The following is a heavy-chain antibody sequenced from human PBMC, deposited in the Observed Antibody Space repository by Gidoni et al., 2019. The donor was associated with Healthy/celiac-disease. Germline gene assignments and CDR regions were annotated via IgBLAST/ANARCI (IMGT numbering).Heavy chain of an antibody. Sequence: QVQLVQSGAEVKKPGSSVKVSCKASGGTFSSYAISWVRQAPGQGLEWMGRIIPILGIANYAQKFQGRVTITADKSTSTAYMELSSLRSEDTAVYYCARMELRAGILYYYYGMDVWGQGTTVTVSS. D-gene: IGHD1-7*01. V-gene: IGHV1-69*04. CDR2: IIPILGIA. J-gene: IGHJ6*02. CDR1: GGTFSSYA. CDR3: ARMELRAGILYYYYGMDV.